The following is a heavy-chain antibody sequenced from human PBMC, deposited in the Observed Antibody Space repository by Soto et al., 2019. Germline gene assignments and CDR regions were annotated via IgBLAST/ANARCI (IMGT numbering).Heavy chain of an antibody. V-gene: IGHV4-59*01. Sequence: SETLSLTCTVSSDSISSYYWSWIRQPPGKRLEWIGYISYSGSTDYNPSLKSRVTISGDTSKNQFSLKVSSVTAADTAVYHCARWTSRQLPLAYCGQGTLVTVAS. CDR2: ISYSGST. D-gene: IGHD6-13*01. CDR1: SDSISSYY. CDR3: ARWTSRQLPLAY. J-gene: IGHJ4*02.